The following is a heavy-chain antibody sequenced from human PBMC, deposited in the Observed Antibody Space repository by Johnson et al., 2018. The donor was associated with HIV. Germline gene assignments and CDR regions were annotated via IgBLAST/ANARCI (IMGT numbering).Heavy chain of an antibody. J-gene: IGHJ3*01. V-gene: IGHV3-20*04. CDR3: ARDWDYYDASGYYYANMVDAFDV. D-gene: IGHD3-22*01. Sequence: VRLVESGGGVARPGASLRLSCAASGFTFDEHGLSWVRQAPGKGLEWVSGIAWNGATTGYADSVKGRFTISSDNVQKSLYLQMNDLRAEDTALYYCARDWDYYDASGYYYANMVDAFDVWGQGTVVTVSS. CDR1: GFTFDEHG. CDR2: IAWNGATT.